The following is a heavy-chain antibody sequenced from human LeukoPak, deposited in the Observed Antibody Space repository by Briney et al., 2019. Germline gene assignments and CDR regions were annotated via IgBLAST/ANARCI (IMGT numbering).Heavy chain of an antibody. CDR2: ISSSSNYI. Sequence: PGGSLRLSCAASGFTFSVYSMNWVRQAPGKGLEWVSSISSSSNYIYYADSLKGRFTISRDNAKNSLYLQMNSLRAEDTAVYYCARDGGSSGTGAYYMDVWGKGTTVTVSS. D-gene: IGHD2-15*01. J-gene: IGHJ6*03. CDR3: ARDGGSSGTGAYYMDV. V-gene: IGHV3-21*01. CDR1: GFTFSVYS.